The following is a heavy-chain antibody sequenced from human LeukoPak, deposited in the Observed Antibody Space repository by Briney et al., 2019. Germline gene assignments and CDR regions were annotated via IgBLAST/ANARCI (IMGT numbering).Heavy chain of an antibody. J-gene: IGHJ4*02. CDR2: IYHSGST. CDR1: GYSISSGYY. V-gene: IGHV4-38-2*02. Sequence: SETLSLTCTVSGYSISSGYYWGWIRQPPGKGLEWIGSIYHSGSTYYDPSLKSRVTISVDTSKNQFSLKLSSVTAADTAVYYCARASDLNFDYWGQGTLVTVSS. CDR3: ARASDLNFDY.